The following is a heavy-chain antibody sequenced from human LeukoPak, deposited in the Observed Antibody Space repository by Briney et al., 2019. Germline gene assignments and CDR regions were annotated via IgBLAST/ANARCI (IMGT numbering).Heavy chain of an antibody. CDR1: GFTFSSYS. Sequence: GGSLRLSCAASGFTFSSYSMNWGRQAPGKGLEWVSSISSSSSYIYYADSVKGRFTISRDNAKNSLYLQMNSLRAEDTAVYYCARDRYSSGWMTFDYWGLGTLVTVSS. J-gene: IGHJ4*02. D-gene: IGHD6-19*01. CDR2: ISSSSSYI. CDR3: ARDRYSSGWMTFDY. V-gene: IGHV3-21*01.